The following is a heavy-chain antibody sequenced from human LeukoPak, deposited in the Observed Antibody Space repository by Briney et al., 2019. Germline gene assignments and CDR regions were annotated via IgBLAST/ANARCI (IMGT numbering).Heavy chain of an antibody. CDR3: ASSSGYYYYYMDV. D-gene: IGHD6-25*01. CDR2: IIPIFGTA. CDR1: GGTFSSYA. J-gene: IGHJ6*03. V-gene: IGHV1-69*05. Sequence: GASVKVSCKASGGTFSSYAISWVRQAPGQGLEWMGGIIPIFGTASYAQKFQGRVTITTDESTSTAYMELSSLRSEDTAVYYCASSSGYYYYYMDVWGKGTTVTVSS.